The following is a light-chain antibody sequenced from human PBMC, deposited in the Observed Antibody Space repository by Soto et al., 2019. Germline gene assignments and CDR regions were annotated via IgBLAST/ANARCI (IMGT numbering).Light chain of an antibody. CDR1: SSDVGGYNY. J-gene: IGLJ1*01. Sequence: QSALTQPASVSGSPGQSITISCTGTSSDVGGYNYVSWYQQHPGKAPKLLIYSNTNRPSGVPDRFSGSRSGTSASLAITGLQAEDEADYYCQSYDSSLSGSVFGTGTKLTVL. V-gene: IGLV2-14*01. CDR2: SNT. CDR3: QSYDSSLSGSV.